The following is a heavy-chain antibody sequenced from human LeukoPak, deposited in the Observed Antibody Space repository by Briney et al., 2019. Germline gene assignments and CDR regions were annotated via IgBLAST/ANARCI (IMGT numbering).Heavy chain of an antibody. D-gene: IGHD1-20*01. Sequence: ASVKVSCKASGYTFTSYGISWVRQAPGQGLEWMGWISAYNGNTNYAQKLQGRVTMTTDTSTSTAYMELRSLRSDDTAVYYCARDPSGYNWNYFDYWGQGTLVTVSS. CDR1: GYTFTSYG. CDR3: ARDPSGYNWNYFDY. CDR2: ISAYNGNT. V-gene: IGHV1-18*01. J-gene: IGHJ4*02.